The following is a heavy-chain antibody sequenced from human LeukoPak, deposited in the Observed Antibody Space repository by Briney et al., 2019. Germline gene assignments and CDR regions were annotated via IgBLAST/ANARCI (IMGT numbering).Heavy chain of an antibody. CDR1: GGSVSSGSYY. CDR3: ASSGFFVWSSFDY. CDR2: IYYSGST. D-gene: IGHD3-9*01. Sequence: SETLSLTCTVSGGSVSSGSYYWSWIRQPPGKGLEWIGYIYYSGSTNYNPSLKSRVTISVDTSKNQFSLKLSSVTAADTAVYYCASSGFFVWSSFDYWGQGTLVTVSS. J-gene: IGHJ4*02. V-gene: IGHV4-61*01.